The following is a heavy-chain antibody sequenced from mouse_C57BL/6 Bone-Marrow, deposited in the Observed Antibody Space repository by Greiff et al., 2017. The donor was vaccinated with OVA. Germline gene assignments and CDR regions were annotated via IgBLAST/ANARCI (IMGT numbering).Heavy chain of an antibody. Sequence: VQLKESGPGLVQPSQSLSITCTVSGFSLTSYGVHWVRQSPGKGLEWLGVIWSGGSTDYNAAFISRLSISKDNSKSQVFFKMNSLQADDTAIYYCARNSDDGYPLFDYWGQGTTLTVSS. CDR2: IWSGGST. CDR1: GFSLTSYG. J-gene: IGHJ2*01. V-gene: IGHV2-2*01. CDR3: ARNSDDGYPLFDY. D-gene: IGHD2-3*01.